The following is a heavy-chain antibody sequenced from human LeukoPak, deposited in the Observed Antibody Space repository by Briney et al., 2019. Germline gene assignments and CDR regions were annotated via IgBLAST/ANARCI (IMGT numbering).Heavy chain of an antibody. CDR2: IWYDGSNK. CDR1: GFTFSSYG. J-gene: IGHJ4*02. Sequence: GGSLRPSCAASGFTFSSYGMHWVRQAPGKGLEWVAVIWYDGSNKYYADSVKGRFTISRDNSKNTLYLQMNSLRAEDTAVYYCARERRDSSSLQYWGQGTLVTVSS. D-gene: IGHD6-13*01. CDR3: ARERRDSSSLQY. V-gene: IGHV3-33*01.